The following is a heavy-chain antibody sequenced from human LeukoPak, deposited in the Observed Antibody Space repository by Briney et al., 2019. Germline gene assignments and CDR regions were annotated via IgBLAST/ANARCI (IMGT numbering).Heavy chain of an antibody. CDR1: GDSISSYY. Sequence: PSETLSLTCTVSGDSISSYYWSWTRQPPGKGLEWIGCIYYSGNTNYNPSLKSRAAISIDTSKNQFSLKLSSVTAADTAAYYCARDYAFDIWGQGTMVTVSS. CDR2: IYYSGNT. V-gene: IGHV4-59*01. J-gene: IGHJ3*02. CDR3: ARDYAFDI.